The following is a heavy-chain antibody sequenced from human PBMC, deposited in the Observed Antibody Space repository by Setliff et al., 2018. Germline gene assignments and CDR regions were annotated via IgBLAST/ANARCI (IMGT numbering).Heavy chain of an antibody. CDR2: ISATGGAT. CDR1: GFTFSIYS. D-gene: IGHD2-15*01. Sequence: GGSLRLSCAASGFTFSIYSMSWVRQAPGKGLEWVALISATGGATYYADSVKGRFTIFRDNSKNTLYLQMNSLRADDTAVYYCTRDYGFCSGGSCSYYGMDVWGQGTTVTV. V-gene: IGHV3-23*01. J-gene: IGHJ6*02. CDR3: TRDYGFCSGGSCSYYGMDV.